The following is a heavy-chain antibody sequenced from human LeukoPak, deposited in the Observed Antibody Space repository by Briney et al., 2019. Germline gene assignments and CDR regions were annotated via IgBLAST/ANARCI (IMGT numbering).Heavy chain of an antibody. D-gene: IGHD6-13*01. CDR1: GFTFSSYS. Sequence: GGSLRLSCAASGFTFSSYSMNWVRQAPGKGLEWVSSISSSSSYIYYADSVKGRFTISRDNAKNSLYLQMNSLRAEDTAVYYCAKKYGGRSSWPFDAFDIWGQGTMVTVSS. CDR2: ISSSSSYI. V-gene: IGHV3-21*04. J-gene: IGHJ3*02. CDR3: AKKYGGRSSWPFDAFDI.